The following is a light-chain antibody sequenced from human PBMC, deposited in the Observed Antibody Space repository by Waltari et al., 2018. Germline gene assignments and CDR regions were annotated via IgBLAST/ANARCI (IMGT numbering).Light chain of an antibody. CDR2: DDR. Sequence: SYVLTQSPSVSVAPGQTTRIICGGNNIGSKAVHWYQQKPGQAPVLVVYDDRDRPSGIPERFSGSNAWNTATLTISGVAAGDEADYYCQVWDTSNDHVVFGGGTKLTVL. V-gene: IGLV3-21*02. J-gene: IGLJ2*01. CDR1: NIGSKA. CDR3: QVWDTSNDHVV.